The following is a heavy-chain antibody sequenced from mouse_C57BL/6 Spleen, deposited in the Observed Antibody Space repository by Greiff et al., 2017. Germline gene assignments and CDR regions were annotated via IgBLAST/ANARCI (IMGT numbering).Heavy chain of an antibody. CDR1: GFTFSDYY. J-gene: IGHJ1*03. Sequence: EVQGVESGGGLVQPGGSLKLSCAASGFTFSDYYMYWVRQTPEKRLEWVAYISNGGGSTYYPDTVKGRFTISRDNAKNTLYLQMSRLKSEDTAMYYCARHDDYDGHGYFDVWGTGTTVTVSS. CDR2: ISNGGGST. V-gene: IGHV5-12*01. D-gene: IGHD2-4*01. CDR3: ARHDDYDGHGYFDV.